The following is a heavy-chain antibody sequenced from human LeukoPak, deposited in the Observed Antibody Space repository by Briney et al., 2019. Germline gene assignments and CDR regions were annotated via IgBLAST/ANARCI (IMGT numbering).Heavy chain of an antibody. J-gene: IGHJ4*02. Sequence: GASVKVSCNASGGTFSSYAISWVRQAPGQGFEWMGGIIPIFGTANYAQKFQGRVTITADESTSTAYMELSSLRSEDTAVYYCARESPQGGIDYWGQGTLVTVSS. CDR2: IIPIFGTA. D-gene: IGHD3-16*01. CDR3: ARESPQGGIDY. CDR1: GGTFSSYA. V-gene: IGHV1-69*13.